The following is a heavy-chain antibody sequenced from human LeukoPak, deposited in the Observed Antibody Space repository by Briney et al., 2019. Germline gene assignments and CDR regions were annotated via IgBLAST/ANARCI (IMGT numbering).Heavy chain of an antibody. Sequence: PGGSLRLSCAASGFTFSSYEMNWVRPAPAKGRAWVSYVSSSSSTKYYADSVKGRFTISRDNAKNSLYLQMNSLRAEDTAVYYCARDSRSSWYQSVGWYYYYMDVWGKGTTVTVSS. CDR2: VSSSSSTK. CDR1: GFTFSSYE. CDR3: ARDSRSSWYQSVGWYYYYMDV. J-gene: IGHJ6*03. V-gene: IGHV3-48*03. D-gene: IGHD6-13*01.